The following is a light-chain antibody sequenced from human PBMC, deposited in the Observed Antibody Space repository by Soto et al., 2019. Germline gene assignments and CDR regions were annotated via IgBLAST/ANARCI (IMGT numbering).Light chain of an antibody. CDR1: QYISTY. CDR3: QESYSTS. CDR2: VAS. Sequence: PITQSPASLSASVGASLTITCRASQYISTYLNWYQKKPGKAPKLLIYVASNLQSGVPSRFSGSGSGTDLTITISRLQPEDMATDYCQESYSTSFGQGTKVDIK. V-gene: IGKV1-39*01. J-gene: IGKJ1*01.